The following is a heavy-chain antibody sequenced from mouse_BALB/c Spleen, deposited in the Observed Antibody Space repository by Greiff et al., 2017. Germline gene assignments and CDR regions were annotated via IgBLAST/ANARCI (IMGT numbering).Heavy chain of an antibody. V-gene: IGHV1-14*01. CDR2: INPYNDGT. CDR1: GYTFTSYV. CDR3: AREGDDGYYVGFAY. J-gene: IGHJ3*01. D-gene: IGHD2-3*01. Sequence: VQLQQSGPELVKPGASVKMSCKASGYTFTSYVMHWVKQNPGQGLEWIGYINPYNDGTKYNEKFKGKATLTSDKSSSTAYMELSSLTSEDSAVYYCAREGDDGYYVGFAYWGQGTLVTVSA.